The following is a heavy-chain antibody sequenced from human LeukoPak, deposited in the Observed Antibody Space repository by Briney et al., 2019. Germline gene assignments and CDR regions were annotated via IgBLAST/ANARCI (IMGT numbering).Heavy chain of an antibody. V-gene: IGHV3-9*03. CDR2: ISWNSGSI. J-gene: IGHJ4*02. CDR1: GFTFDDYA. CDR3: AKAPLPRVTTGYYFDY. D-gene: IGHD4-17*01. Sequence: GGSLRPSCAASGFTFDDYAMHWVRHAPGKGLEWVSGISWNSGSIGYADSVKGRFTISRDNAKNSLYLQMNSLRAEDMALYYCAKAPLPRVTTGYYFDYWGQGTLVTVSS.